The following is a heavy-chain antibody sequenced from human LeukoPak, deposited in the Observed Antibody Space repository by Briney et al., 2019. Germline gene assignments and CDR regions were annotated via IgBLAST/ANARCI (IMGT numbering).Heavy chain of an antibody. CDR2: IYYSGST. Sequence: SETLSLTCTVSGGSISTYYWSWIRQPPGKGLEWIGYIYYSGSTNYNPSLKSRVTISVDTSKNQFSLKLNSVTAADTAVYYCARHDGRYSSGWDSDYWGQGTLVTVSS. D-gene: IGHD6-19*01. V-gene: IGHV4-59*08. CDR1: GGSISTYY. CDR3: ARHDGRYSSGWDSDY. J-gene: IGHJ4*02.